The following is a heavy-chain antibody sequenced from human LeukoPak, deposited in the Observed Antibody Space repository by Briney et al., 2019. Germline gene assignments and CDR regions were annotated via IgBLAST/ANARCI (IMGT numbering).Heavy chain of an antibody. V-gene: IGHV7-4-1*02. Sequence: ASVKVSCKASGYTFTSYAMNWVRQAPGQGLEWMGWINTNTGNPTYAQGFTGRFVFSLDTSVSTAYLQISSLKAEDTAVYYCAREGPTGFWSGYPIPYYYYMDVWGKGTTVTVSS. CDR1: GYTFTSYA. J-gene: IGHJ6*03. CDR3: AREGPTGFWSGYPIPYYYYMDV. D-gene: IGHD3-3*01. CDR2: INTNTGNP.